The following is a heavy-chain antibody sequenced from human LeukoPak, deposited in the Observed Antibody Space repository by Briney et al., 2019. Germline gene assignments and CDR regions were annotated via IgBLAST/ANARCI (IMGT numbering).Heavy chain of an antibody. CDR1: GGSISSYY. J-gene: IGHJ6*03. D-gene: IGHD6-6*01. V-gene: IGHV4-59*01. Sequence: PSETLSLTCTVSGGSISSYYWSWIRQPPWKGLEWIGYIYYSGSTNYNPSLKSRVTISVDTSKNQFSLKLTSVTAADTAVYYCAREGWYSSSGYYYMDVWGKGTTVTVSS. CDR2: IYYSGST. CDR3: AREGWYSSSGYYYMDV.